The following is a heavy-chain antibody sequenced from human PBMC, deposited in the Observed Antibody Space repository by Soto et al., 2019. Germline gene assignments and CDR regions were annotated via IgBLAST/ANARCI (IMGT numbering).Heavy chain of an antibody. CDR2: ISGSGGST. Sequence: HPGGSLRLSCAASGFTFSSYAMGWVRQAPGKGLEWVSAISGSGGSTYYADSVKGRFTISRDNSKNTLYLQMNSLRAEDTAVYYCAKKDRFGESYYYYYGMDVWGQGTTVTVSS. V-gene: IGHV3-23*01. CDR3: AKKDRFGESYYYYYGMDV. CDR1: GFTFSSYA. J-gene: IGHJ6*02. D-gene: IGHD3-10*01.